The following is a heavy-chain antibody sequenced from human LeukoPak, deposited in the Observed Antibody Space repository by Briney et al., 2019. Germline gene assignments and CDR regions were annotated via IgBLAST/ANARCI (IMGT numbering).Heavy chain of an antibody. CDR2: ITGSDDRT. J-gene: IGHJ5*02. Sequence: GGSLRLSCAASGFTFSSAAMTWVRQAPGEGLEWVSTITGSDDRTYYADSVKGRFTISRDYSKNTLHFQMNSLRVEDTAVYYCAKGNGWEIPLASWGQGTLVTVSS. V-gene: IGHV3-23*01. CDR3: AKGNGWEIPLAS. CDR1: GFTFSSAA. D-gene: IGHD1-26*01.